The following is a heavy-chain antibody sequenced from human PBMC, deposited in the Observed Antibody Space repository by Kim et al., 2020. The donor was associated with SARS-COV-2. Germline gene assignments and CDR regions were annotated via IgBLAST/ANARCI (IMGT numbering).Heavy chain of an antibody. D-gene: IGHD6-19*01. V-gene: IGHV3-64D*06. CDR3: VRLSSGWYYDY. J-gene: IGHJ4*02. Sequence: TFYTDAVQGRFTISRDNSKNTLYLQMTSLRPEDTAVYYCVRLSSGWYYDYWGQGTLVTVSS. CDR2: T.